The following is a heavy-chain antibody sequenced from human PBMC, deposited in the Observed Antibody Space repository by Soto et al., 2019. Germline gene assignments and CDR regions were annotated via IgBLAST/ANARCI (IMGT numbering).Heavy chain of an antibody. V-gene: IGHV3-30-3*01. CDR3: SRALYSNYFDY. J-gene: IGHJ4*02. Sequence: QVQLVESGGGVVQPGRSLRLSCAASGFTFSSYAMHWVRQAPGKGLEWGAVISYDGSNKYYADSVKGRFTISRDNSKKALYLQMNSLRAEDTAVYDCSRALYSNYFDYWGQGTLVTVSS. CDR1: GFTFSSYA. CDR2: ISYDGSNK. D-gene: IGHD4-4*01.